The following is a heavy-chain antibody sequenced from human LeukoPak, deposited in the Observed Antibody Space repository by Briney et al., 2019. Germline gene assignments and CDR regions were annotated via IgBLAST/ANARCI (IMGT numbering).Heavy chain of an antibody. V-gene: IGHV4-34*01. CDR1: GGSFSGYY. Sequence: SETLSLTCAVYGGSFSGYYWSWIRQPPGKGMGWNGEFNHSGSTNYNPSFKSRVTISVDTSKNQFSLKLSSVTAADTAVYYCARGHRYSSGWHRKRSGWFDPWGQGTLVTVSS. CDR2: FNHSGST. D-gene: IGHD6-19*01. J-gene: IGHJ5*02. CDR3: ARGHRYSSGWHRKRSGWFDP.